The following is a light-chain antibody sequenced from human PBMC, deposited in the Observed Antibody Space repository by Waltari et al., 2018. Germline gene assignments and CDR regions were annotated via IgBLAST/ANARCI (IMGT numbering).Light chain of an antibody. CDR2: KDT. CDR1: ALPGQY. V-gene: IGLV3-25*03. J-gene: IGLJ2*01. CDR3: QSADSTGSDVV. Sequence: SYELTQPPSVTVSPGQTARIACPGDALPGQYVHWYQQRPGRAPVVVIYKDTKRPSGIPERFSGSSSGKTVTLTISGVQAEDESDYYCQSADSTGSDVVFGGGTKLTVL.